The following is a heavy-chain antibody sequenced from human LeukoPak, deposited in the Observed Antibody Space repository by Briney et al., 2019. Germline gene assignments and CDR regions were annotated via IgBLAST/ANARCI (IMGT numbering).Heavy chain of an antibody. CDR2: IWHDGSND. J-gene: IGHJ5*02. Sequence: GRSLRLSCEASGFTFSSYGFHWVRQAPGKGLDWVAVIWHDGSNDFYSDSVKGRFTISRDNAKNTLYLQMNSLRAEDTAVYYCARGRSTVVIHWFDPWGQGTLVTVSS. CDR1: GFTFSSYG. D-gene: IGHD4-23*01. CDR3: ARGRSTVVIHWFDP. V-gene: IGHV3-33*01.